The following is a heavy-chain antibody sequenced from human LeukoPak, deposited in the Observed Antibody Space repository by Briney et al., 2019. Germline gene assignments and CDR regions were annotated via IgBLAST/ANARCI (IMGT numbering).Heavy chain of an antibody. D-gene: IGHD6-13*01. CDR1: GGTFSSYA. Sequence: SAKVSCKASGGTFSSYAISWVRQAPGQGLEWMGGIIPIFGTANYAQKFQGRVTITADESTSTAYMELGSLRSEDTAVYYCARRDRVAAPPKIDYFDYWGQGTLVTVSS. J-gene: IGHJ4*02. V-gene: IGHV1-69*01. CDR3: ARRDRVAAPPKIDYFDY. CDR2: IIPIFGTA.